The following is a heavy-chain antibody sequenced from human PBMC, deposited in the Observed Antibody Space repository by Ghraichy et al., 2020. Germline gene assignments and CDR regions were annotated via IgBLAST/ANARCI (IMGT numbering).Heavy chain of an antibody. CDR2: ISYDGSNK. V-gene: IGHV3-30*18. D-gene: IGHD4-17*01. Sequence: GGSLRLSCAASGFTFSSYGMHWVRQAPGKGLEWVAVISYDGSNKYYADSVKGRFTISRDNSKNTLYLQMNSLRAEDTAVYYCAKDQHDYGDSVPTGDYGMDVWGQGTTVTVSS. CDR3: AKDQHDYGDSVPTGDYGMDV. J-gene: IGHJ6*02. CDR1: GFTFSSYG.